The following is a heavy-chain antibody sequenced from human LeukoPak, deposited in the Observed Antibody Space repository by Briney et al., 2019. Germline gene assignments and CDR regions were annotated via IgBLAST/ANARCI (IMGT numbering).Heavy chain of an antibody. V-gene: IGHV3-66*02. J-gene: IGHJ4*02. CDR1: GFTVNSNY. CDR2: IYSVGST. CDR3: ARNPSYSSSLY. Sequence: GGSLRLSCAASGFTVNSNYMTWVRQAPGKGLEWVSVIYSVGSTYYADSVRGRSTISRDSSKNTLYLQMDSLRAEDTAIYYCARNPSYSSSLYSGQGTLVTVSS. D-gene: IGHD6-19*01.